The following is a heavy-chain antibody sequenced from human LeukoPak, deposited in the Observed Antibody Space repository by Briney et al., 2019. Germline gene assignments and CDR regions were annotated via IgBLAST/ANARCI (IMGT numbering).Heavy chain of an antibody. Sequence: GASVKVSCKASGYTFTSYAMHWVRQAPGQRLEWMGWINAGNGNTKHSQKFQGRVTITRDTSASTAYMELSSLRSEDTAVYYCAFLYDSSGYALFDYWGQGTLVTVSS. J-gene: IGHJ4*02. CDR2: INAGNGNT. CDR1: GYTFTSYA. V-gene: IGHV1-3*01. D-gene: IGHD3-22*01. CDR3: AFLYDSSGYALFDY.